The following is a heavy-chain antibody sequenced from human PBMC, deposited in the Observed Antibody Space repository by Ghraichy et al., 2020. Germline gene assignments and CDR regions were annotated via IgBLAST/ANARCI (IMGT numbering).Heavy chain of an antibody. CDR3: IREGYTSGRCGAFDV. D-gene: IGHD3-22*01. Sequence: GESLNISCAASGLPLSDSHMHWVRQAPGKGLEWVSGISSDGNSKYFADSVKGRFTISRDNPKNTVYLQMDRLTAEDTAVYFCIREGYTSGRCGAFDVWGQGTVVTVSS. CDR2: ISSDGNSK. V-gene: IGHV3-30-3*01. J-gene: IGHJ3*01. CDR1: GLPLSDSH.